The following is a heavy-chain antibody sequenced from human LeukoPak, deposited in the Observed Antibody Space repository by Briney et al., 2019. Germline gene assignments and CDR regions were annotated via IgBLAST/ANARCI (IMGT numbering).Heavy chain of an antibody. D-gene: IGHD1-26*01. CDR2: IYHSGST. CDR3: ARPRSGSYFDY. Sequence: SETLSLTCPVSGGSVSSSRYYWGWIRQPPGKGLEWIGSIYHSGSTYYNPSLKSRVTISVDTSKNQFSLKLSSVTAADTAVYYCARPRSGSYFDYWGQGTLVTVSS. J-gene: IGHJ4*02. CDR1: GGSVSSSRYY. V-gene: IGHV4-39*07.